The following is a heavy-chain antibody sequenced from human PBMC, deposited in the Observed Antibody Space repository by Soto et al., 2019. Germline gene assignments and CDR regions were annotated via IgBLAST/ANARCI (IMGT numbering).Heavy chain of an antibody. J-gene: IGHJ6*02. Sequence: ASAKVSFEASGDTFTGYYMHWVRQAPGQGLEWMGWINPNSGGTNYAQKFQGWVTMTRDTSISTAYMELSRLRSDDTAVYYCARDLSVVPANYYYGMDVWGQGTTVTVSS. CDR3: ARDLSVVPANYYYGMDV. CDR1: GDTFTGYY. V-gene: IGHV1-2*04. CDR2: INPNSGGT. D-gene: IGHD2-2*01.